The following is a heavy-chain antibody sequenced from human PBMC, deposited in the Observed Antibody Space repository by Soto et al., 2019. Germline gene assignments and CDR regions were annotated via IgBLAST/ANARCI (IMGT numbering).Heavy chain of an antibody. CDR2: INPNSDDT. CDR3: ARVNTPNDDPHLY. CDR1: GYTFTGYD. J-gene: IGHJ4*02. D-gene: IGHD1-1*01. Sequence: ASVNVSCKTSGYTFTGYDIHWVRQAPGQGLECMGWINPNSDDTEYAQKFQGRVTMTRDTSTYTVYMELGRLRSDDTAVYYCARVNTPNDDPHLYWGQGTLVTVSS. V-gene: IGHV1-2*02.